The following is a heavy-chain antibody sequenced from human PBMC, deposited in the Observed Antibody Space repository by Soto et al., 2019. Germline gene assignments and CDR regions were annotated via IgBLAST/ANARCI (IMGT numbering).Heavy chain of an antibody. CDR2: VTPRSGEV. V-gene: IGHV1-2*02. Sequence: QVHLVQSGAEVKRPGDSVKVSCQASGYTLTDYHIHWVQQAPGQGLEWMGRVTPRSGEVYYSPKFQGRVTLTRDTSISTAYMELTTLKFDDTAVFYCDRVPILGPTGDFDYWGQGTLATVSS. CDR3: DRVPILGPTGDFDY. J-gene: IGHJ4*02. D-gene: IGHD1-26*01. CDR1: GYTLTDYH.